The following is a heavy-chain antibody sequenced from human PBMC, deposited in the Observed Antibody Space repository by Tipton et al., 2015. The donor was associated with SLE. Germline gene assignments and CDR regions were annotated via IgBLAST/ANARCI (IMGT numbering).Heavy chain of an antibody. CDR3: ARSPNLGYCSGGACYRLDY. D-gene: IGHD2-15*01. CDR2: IQTSGST. CDR1: GFSISSANYY. V-gene: IGHV4-61*09. J-gene: IGHJ4*02. Sequence: TLSLTCTVSGFSISSANYYWTWIRQPAGKGLQWIGHIQTSGSTNYKPSLKSRGTISVDTSKNQFSLKLTSVTAADTAMYYCARSPNLGYCSGGACYRLDYWGQGTLVTVSS.